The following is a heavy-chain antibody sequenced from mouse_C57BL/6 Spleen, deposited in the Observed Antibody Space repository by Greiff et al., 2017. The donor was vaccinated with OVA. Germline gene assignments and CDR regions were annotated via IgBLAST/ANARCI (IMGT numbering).Heavy chain of an antibody. Sequence: VQLQQSGPELVKPGASVKISCKASGYAFSSYWMNWVKQRPGKGLEWIGRIYPGDGDTNYNGKFKGKATLTADKSSSTAYMPLSSLTSEDSAVYFFARSSDYYGSSWYFDVWGTGTTVTVSS. CDR2: IYPGDGDT. J-gene: IGHJ1*03. CDR3: ARSSDYYGSSWYFDV. CDR1: GYAFSSYW. V-gene: IGHV1-82*01. D-gene: IGHD1-1*01.